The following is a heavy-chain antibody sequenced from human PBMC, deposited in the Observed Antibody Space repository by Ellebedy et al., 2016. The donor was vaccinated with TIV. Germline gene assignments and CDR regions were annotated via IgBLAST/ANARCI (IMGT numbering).Heavy chain of an antibody. D-gene: IGHD6-13*01. CDR1: GFPFRGYK. CDR2: ISYDGSKT. J-gene: IGHJ4*02. Sequence: PGGSLRFSCAASGFPFRGYKMHWVRQAPGKGLEWVALISYDGSKTYYADSVKGRFTISRDNSKDTLYLQVNSLRPEDTAVYSCAAEGSPAQGTSWYVLDSWGQGILVTVSS. CDR3: AAEGSPAQGTSWYVLDS. V-gene: IGHV3-30*04.